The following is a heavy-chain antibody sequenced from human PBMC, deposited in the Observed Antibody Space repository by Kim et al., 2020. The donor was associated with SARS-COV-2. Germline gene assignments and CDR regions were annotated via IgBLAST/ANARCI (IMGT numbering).Heavy chain of an antibody. V-gene: IGHV4-59*13. D-gene: IGHD4-4*01. Sequence: SETLSLTCTVSGGSISSYYWSWIRQPPGKGLEWIGYIYYSGSTNYNPSLKSRVTISVDTSKNQFSLNLSSVIAADTGVFYCASSKRPVWYWGQGTLLTVS. CDR3: ASSKRPVWY. CDR2: IYYSGST. J-gene: IGHJ4*02. CDR1: GGSISSYY.